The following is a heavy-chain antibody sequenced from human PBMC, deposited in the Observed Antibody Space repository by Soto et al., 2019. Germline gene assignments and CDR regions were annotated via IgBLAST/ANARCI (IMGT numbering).Heavy chain of an antibody. J-gene: IGHJ4*02. CDR1: GFSLSSGYY. CDR3: ARGKWEPYYFDY. CDR2: IYHSGST. D-gene: IGHD1-26*01. Sequence: SETLSLTCAVSGFSLSSGYYWGWIRQPPGKGLECIGTIYHSGSTYYNPSLKSRVTISVDTSKNQFSLKLDSVTAAVTAVYYCARGKWEPYYFDYWGQGTLVTVSS. V-gene: IGHV4-38-2*01.